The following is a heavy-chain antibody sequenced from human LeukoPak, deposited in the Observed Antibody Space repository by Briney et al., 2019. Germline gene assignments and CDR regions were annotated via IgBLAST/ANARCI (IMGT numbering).Heavy chain of an antibody. CDR3: ARDHPVLLWFGQLDY. J-gene: IGHJ4*02. D-gene: IGHD3-10*01. Sequence: GASVKVSCKASGYAFTSYGISWVRQAPGQGLEWMGWISAYNGNTNYAQKLQGRVTMTTDTSTSTAYMELRSLRSDDTAVYYCARDHPVLLWFGQLDYWGQGTLVTVSS. CDR1: GYAFTSYG. V-gene: IGHV1-18*01. CDR2: ISAYNGNT.